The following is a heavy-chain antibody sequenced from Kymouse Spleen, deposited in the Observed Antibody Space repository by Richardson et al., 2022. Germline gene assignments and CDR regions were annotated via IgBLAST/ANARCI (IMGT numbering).Heavy chain of an antibody. D-gene: IGHD3-10*01. Sequence: EVQLVESGGGLVKPGGSLRLSCAASGFTFSSYSMNWVRQAPGKGLEWVSSISSSSSYIYYADSVKGRFTISRDNAKNSLYLQMNSLRAEDTAVYYCARDEDYYGSGSYYYYYYYGMDVWGQGTTVTVSS. CDR1: GFTFSSYS. V-gene: IGHV3-21*03. CDR2: ISSSSSYI. J-gene: IGHJ6*02. CDR3: ARDEDYYGSGSYYYYYYYGMDV.